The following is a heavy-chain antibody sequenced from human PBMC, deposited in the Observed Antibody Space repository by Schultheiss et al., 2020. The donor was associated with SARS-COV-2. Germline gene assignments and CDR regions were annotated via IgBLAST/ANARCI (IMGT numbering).Heavy chain of an antibody. CDR2: ISAYNGNT. CDR1: GGTFSSYA. D-gene: IGHD3-22*01. J-gene: IGHJ6*02. V-gene: IGHV1-18*01. CDR3: ARAHTMIYGMDV. Sequence: ASVKVSCKASGGTFSSYAISWVRQAPGQGLEWMGWISAYNGNTNYAQKLQGRVTMTTDTSTSTAYMELRSLRSDDTAVYYCARAHTMIYGMDVWGQGTTVTVSS.